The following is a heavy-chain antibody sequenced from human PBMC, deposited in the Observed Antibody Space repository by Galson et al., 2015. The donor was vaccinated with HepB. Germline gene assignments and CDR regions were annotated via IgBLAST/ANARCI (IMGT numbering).Heavy chain of an antibody. CDR1: GFTFSSYA. D-gene: IGHD2-15*01. CDR3: AKGLVLQILSYYYYMDV. Sequence: SLRLSCAAFGFTFSSYAMSWVRQAPGKGLEWVSAISGSGGSTYYADSVKGRFTISRDNSKNTLYLQMNSLRAEDTAVYYCAKGLVLQILSYYYYMDVWGKGTTVTVSS. CDR2: ISGSGGST. V-gene: IGHV3-23*01. J-gene: IGHJ6*03.